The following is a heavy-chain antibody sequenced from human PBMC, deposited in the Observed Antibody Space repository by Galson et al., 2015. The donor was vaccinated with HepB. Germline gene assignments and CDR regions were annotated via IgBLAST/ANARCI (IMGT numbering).Heavy chain of an antibody. V-gene: IGHV3-21*01. CDR1: GFTLSSNS. CDR3: AKAYGDYCSSTSCYGGFFGY. D-gene: IGHD2-2*01. J-gene: IGHJ4*02. Sequence: SLRLSCAASGFTLSSNSMNWVRQAPGKGLEWVSSINSRSIYYAESVKGRFTISRDSAKNSLYLEMNNLRADDTAVYYCAKAYGDYCSSTSCYGGFFGYWGQGTLVTVSS. CDR2: INSRSI.